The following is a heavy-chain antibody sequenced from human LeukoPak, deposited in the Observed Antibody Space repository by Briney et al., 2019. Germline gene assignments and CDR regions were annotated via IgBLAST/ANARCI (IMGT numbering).Heavy chain of an antibody. D-gene: IGHD3-10*01. V-gene: IGHV1-69*04. J-gene: IGHJ5*02. Sequence: SVKVSCKASGGTFSSYAISWVRQAPGQGLEWMGRIIPILGIANYAQKFQGRVTITADKSTSTAYMELSSLRSEDTAMYYCARDGMRITMVRGVTFNWFDPWGQGTLVTVSS. CDR3: ARDGMRITMVRGVTFNWFDP. CDR1: GGTFSSYA. CDR2: IIPILGIA.